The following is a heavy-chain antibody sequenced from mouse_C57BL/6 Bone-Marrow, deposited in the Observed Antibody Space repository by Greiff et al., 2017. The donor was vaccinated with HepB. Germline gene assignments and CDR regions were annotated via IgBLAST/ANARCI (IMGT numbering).Heavy chain of an antibody. Sequence: EVQWVESGGGLVQPGGSLSLSCAASGFTFTDYYMSWVRQPPGKALEWLGFIRNKANGYTTEYSASVKGRFTISRDNSQSILYLQMNALRAEDSATYYCARYKAYYYGLFDYWGQGTTLTVSS. CDR2: IRNKANGYTT. CDR1: GFTFTDYY. V-gene: IGHV7-3*01. CDR3: ARYKAYYYGLFDY. J-gene: IGHJ2*01. D-gene: IGHD1-1*01.